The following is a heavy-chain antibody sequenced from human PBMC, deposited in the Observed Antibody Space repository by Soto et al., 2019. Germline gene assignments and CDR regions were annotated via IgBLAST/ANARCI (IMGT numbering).Heavy chain of an antibody. CDR1: GFTFSSYW. D-gene: IGHD1-1*01. CDR2: INQDGNED. Sequence: PGGSLRLSCAASGFTFSSYWMSWVRQAPGKGLEWVSNINQDGNEDNLLDSVKGRFTISRDNAKNSLFLQMNSLRVDDTAVYYCARTGDGHHDFLDYWGQGALVNVSS. CDR3: ARTGDGHHDFLDY. V-gene: IGHV3-7*01. J-gene: IGHJ4*02.